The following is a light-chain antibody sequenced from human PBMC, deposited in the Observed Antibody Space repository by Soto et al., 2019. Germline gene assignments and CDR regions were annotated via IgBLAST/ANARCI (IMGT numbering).Light chain of an antibody. V-gene: IGKV3-20*01. J-gene: IGKJ4*01. Sequence: EIVMTQSPDTLSLSPGERATLSCKACQSVSSSYLAWYQQRPGQAPRLLIHGASQRATGIPDRFSGRGSGTDFTLTISRLEPEDFAVYFWQQCGTTLTLSGGTKVDIK. CDR2: GAS. CDR3: QQCGTTLT. CDR1: QSVSSSY.